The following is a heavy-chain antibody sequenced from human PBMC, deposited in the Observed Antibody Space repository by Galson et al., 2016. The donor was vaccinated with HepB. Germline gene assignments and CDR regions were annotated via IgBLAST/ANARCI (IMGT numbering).Heavy chain of an antibody. Sequence: SLRLSCAASGLTFSSSAMSWVRKAPGKGLQWVSPINGDGGSTNYADSVPGRFTISRYRSTNTMYLQMNSLRTDDTAVYYCARFPQAWLERVYYFDYWGHGTLVTVSS. J-gene: IGHJ4*01. CDR3: ARFPQAWLERVYYFDY. D-gene: IGHD6-19*01. V-gene: IGHV3-23*01. CDR1: GLTFSSSA. CDR2: INGDGGST.